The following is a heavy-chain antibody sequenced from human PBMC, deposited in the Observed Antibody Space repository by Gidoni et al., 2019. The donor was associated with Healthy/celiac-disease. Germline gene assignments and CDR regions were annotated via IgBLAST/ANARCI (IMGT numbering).Heavy chain of an antibody. CDR2: IYYSGST. CDR3: ARDVRAAAGTNWFDP. D-gene: IGHD6-13*01. Sequence: QVQLQESGPGLVKPSETLSLTCTVSGGPLSSYYWSWIRQPPGKGLEWIGYIYYSGSTNYNPSLKSRVTISVDTSKNQFSLKLSSVTAADTAVYYCARDVRAAAGTNWFDPWGQGTLVTVSS. J-gene: IGHJ5*02. V-gene: IGHV4-59*01. CDR1: GGPLSSYY.